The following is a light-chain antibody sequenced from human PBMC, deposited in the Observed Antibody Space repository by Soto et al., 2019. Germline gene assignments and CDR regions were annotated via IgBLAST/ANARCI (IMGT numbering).Light chain of an antibody. J-gene: IGLJ2*01. CDR3: AAWDDSLSGPV. Sequence: QSVLTQPPSASGTPGQGVTISCSGSSSNIGSNYVYWYQQLPGTAPKLLIYGNNQRPSGVPDRFSGSKSGTSASLAISGLRSEDEADYYCAAWDDSLSGPVFGGGTKLTVL. CDR1: SSNIGSNY. CDR2: GNN. V-gene: IGLV1-47*01.